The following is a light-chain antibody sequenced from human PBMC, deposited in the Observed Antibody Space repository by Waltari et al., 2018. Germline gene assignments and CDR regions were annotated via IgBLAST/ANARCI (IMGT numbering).Light chain of an antibody. J-gene: IGLJ2*01. CDR3: NSRDSSGNRRYVV. Sequence: SSELTQDPAVSVALGQTVRITCQGDSLSSYYASWYQQKPGQPPVVVIYDKNNRPSGIPDRFSGSSSGNTASLTITGAQAEDEADYYCNSRDSSGNRRYVVFGGGTKLTVL. CDR2: DKN. V-gene: IGLV3-19*01. CDR1: SLSSYY.